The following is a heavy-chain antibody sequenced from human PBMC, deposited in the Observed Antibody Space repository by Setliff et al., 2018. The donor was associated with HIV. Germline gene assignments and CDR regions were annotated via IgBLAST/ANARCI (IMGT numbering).Heavy chain of an antibody. V-gene: IGHV3-23*01. J-gene: IGHJ4*02. CDR1: GFTFSIHA. CDR2: ISGSGGNT. Sequence: PGGSLRLSCAAPGFTFSIHAMSWVRQAPGKGLEWVSAISGSGGNTYYADSVKGRFTVSRDNSKNTLYLQMNSLRAEDTAVYYCAKGSYSYDSSGPDYWGQGTLVTVSS. CDR3: AKGSYSYDSSGPDY. D-gene: IGHD3-22*01.